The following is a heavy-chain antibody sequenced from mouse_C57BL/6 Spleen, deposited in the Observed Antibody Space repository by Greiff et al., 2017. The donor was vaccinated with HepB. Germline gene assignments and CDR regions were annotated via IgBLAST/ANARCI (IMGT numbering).Heavy chain of an antibody. Sequence: EVQLQEAGAELVRPGASVKLSCTASGFNIKDDYMHWVKQRPEQGLEWIGWIDPENGDTEYASKFQGKATITADTSSNTAYLQLSSMASEDTAVYYCTTWGTTVVATKRYAMDYWGRGTSGTVCS. J-gene: IGHJ4*01. CDR1: GFNIKDDY. V-gene: IGHV14-4*01. CDR2: IDPENGDT. CDR3: TTWGTTVVATKRYAMDY. D-gene: IGHD1-1*01.